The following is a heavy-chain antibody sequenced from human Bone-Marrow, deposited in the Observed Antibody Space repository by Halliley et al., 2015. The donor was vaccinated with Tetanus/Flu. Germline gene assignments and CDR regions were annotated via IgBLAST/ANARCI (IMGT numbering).Heavy chain of an antibody. Sequence: SLRLSCAASGLGLGFDRYVMSWVRQAPGKGLEWVSAIGASGADTYFADSVKGRFTISRDNSKNTMYLQMNSLRAEDTAVYYCVPPYSPSARADYWGQGTLVPVSS. CDR2: IGASGADT. V-gene: IGHV3-23*01. CDR3: VPPYSPSARADY. J-gene: IGHJ4*02. CDR1: GLGLGFDRYV. D-gene: IGHD6-13*01.